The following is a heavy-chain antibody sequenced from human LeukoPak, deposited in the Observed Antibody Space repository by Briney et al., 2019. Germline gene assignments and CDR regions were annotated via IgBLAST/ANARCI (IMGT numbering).Heavy chain of an antibody. CDR2: IKQDGSEK. J-gene: IGHJ3*02. CDR3: ARSEYYYDSSGYLGDAFDI. D-gene: IGHD3-22*01. V-gene: IGHV3-7*03. CDR1: GSTFSSYW. Sequence: GGSLRLSCAASGSTFSSYWMSWVRQAPGKGLEWVASIKQDGSEKYYVDSVKGRFTISRDNAKNSLYLQMNSLRAEDTAVYYCARSEYYYDSSGYLGDAFDIWGQGTMVTVSS.